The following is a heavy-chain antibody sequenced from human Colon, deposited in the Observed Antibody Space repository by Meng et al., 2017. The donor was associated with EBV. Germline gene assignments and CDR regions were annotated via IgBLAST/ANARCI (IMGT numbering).Heavy chain of an antibody. CDR2: IHSSGST. J-gene: IGHJ5*02. D-gene: IGHD3-10*01. V-gene: IGHV4-31*03. Sequence: SHPLSLTCMFYGGSLSSGGYYWSWIRQHPGKGLEWIGHIHSSGSTYYNPSLRSRLTISVDTSKNQFSLKLSSVTAADTAVYYCARASYGSGSPLGESWFDPWGQGTLVTVSS. CDR3: ARASYGSGSPLGESWFDP. CDR1: GGSLSSGGYY.